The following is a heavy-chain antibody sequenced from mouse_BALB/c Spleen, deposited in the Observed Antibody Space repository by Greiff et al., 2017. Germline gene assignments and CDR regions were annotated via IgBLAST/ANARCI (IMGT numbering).Heavy chain of an antibody. D-gene: IGHD2-4*01. V-gene: IGHV5-12-1*01. CDR1: GFAFSSYD. CDR3: ARSMITTGRGFAY. Sequence: EVHLVESGGGLVKPGGSLKLSCAASGFAFSSYDMSWVRQTPEKRLEWVAYISSGGGSTYYPDTVKGRFTISRDNAKNTLYLEMSSLRSEDTAMYYCARSMITTGRGFAYWGQGTLVTVSA. CDR2: ISSGGGST. J-gene: IGHJ3*01.